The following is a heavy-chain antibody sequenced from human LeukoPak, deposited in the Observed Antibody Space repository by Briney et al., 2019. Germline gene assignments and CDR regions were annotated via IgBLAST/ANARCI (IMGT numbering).Heavy chain of an antibody. Sequence: ETLSLTCTVSGGSISSGSYYWSWVRQAPGKGLEWVSTISGSGGSTYYADSVKGRFTISRDNSKNTLYLQMNSLRAEDTAVYYCVPEGYYYGMDVWGQGTTVTVSS. CDR1: GGSISSGSYY. CDR2: ISGSGGST. V-gene: IGHV3-23*01. J-gene: IGHJ6*02. CDR3: VPEGYYYGMDV. D-gene: IGHD1-14*01.